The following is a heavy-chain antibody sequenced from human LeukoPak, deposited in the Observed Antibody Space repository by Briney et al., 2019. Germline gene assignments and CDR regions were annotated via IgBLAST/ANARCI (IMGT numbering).Heavy chain of an antibody. Sequence: GGSLRLSCAASGFTFSDFAMSWVRQAPGKGLEWVSGMSASGSHTHSADFVKGRFTISRDNSKNTLYLQMNSLRAEDTAVYYCAKDVAGGYWGQGTLVTVSS. CDR3: AKDVAGGY. CDR2: MSASGSHT. D-gene: IGHD6-19*01. V-gene: IGHV3-23*01. J-gene: IGHJ4*02. CDR1: GFTFSDFA.